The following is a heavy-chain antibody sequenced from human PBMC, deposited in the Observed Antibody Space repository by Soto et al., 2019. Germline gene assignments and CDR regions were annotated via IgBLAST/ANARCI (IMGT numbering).Heavy chain of an antibody. CDR1: GFTFSSYG. CDR3: ARDKGTTVYYYYGMDV. J-gene: IGHJ6*02. V-gene: IGHV3-33*01. D-gene: IGHD4-17*01. CDR2: IWYDGSNK. Sequence: GSLRLSCAASGFTFSSYGMHWVRQAPGKGLEWVAVIWYDGSNKYYADSVKGRFTISRDNSKNTLYLQMNSLRAEDTAVYYCARDKGTTVYYYYGMDVWGQGTTVTVSS.